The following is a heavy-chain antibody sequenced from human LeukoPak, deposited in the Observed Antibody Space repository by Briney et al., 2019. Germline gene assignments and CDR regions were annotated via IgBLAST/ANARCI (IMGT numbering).Heavy chain of an antibody. D-gene: IGHD3-9*01. Sequence: PSETLSLTCTVSGGSISSYYWSWIRQPPGKGLEWIGYIYYSGSTNYNPSLKSRVTISVDTSKNQFSLKLSPVTAADTAVYYCARSVLRYFDWLLYGDYYGMDVWGQGTTVTVSS. J-gene: IGHJ6*02. CDR3: ARSVLRYFDWLLYGDYYGMDV. CDR1: GGSISSYY. V-gene: IGHV4-59*01. CDR2: IYYSGST.